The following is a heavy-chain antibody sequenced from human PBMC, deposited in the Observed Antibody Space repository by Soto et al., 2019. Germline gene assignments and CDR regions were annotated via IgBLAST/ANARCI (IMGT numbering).Heavy chain of an antibody. CDR3: ARAIFGPGIAVAATEDY. D-gene: IGHD6-19*01. Sequence: ASVKVSCKASGYTFTSYGISWVRQAPGQGLEWMGWISAYNGNTNYAQKLQGRVTMTTDTSTSTAYMELRSLRSDDTAVYYCARAIFGPGIAVAATEDYWGQGTLVTVSS. CDR1: GYTFTSYG. J-gene: IGHJ4*02. V-gene: IGHV1-18*01. CDR2: ISAYNGNT.